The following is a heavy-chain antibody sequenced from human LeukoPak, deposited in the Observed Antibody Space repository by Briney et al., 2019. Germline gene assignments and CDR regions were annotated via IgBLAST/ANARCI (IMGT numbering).Heavy chain of an antibody. CDR1: GFTFSSYG. D-gene: IGHD3-10*01. J-gene: IGHJ3*02. CDR2: ISYDGSNK. CDR3: AKDRGYGSGSYYNDAFDI. Sequence: GGSLRLSCAASGFTFSSYGMHWVRQAPGKGLERVAVISYDGSNKYSPDSVKGRFTISRDNSKNTLYLQMNSLRAEDTAVYYCAKDRGYGSGSYYNDAFDIWGQGTMVTVSS. V-gene: IGHV3-30*18.